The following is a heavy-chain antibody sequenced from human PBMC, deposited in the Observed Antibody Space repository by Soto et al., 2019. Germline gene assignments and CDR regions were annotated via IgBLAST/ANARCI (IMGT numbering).Heavy chain of an antibody. J-gene: IGHJ4*02. CDR1: GFSLSTIGVG. D-gene: IGHD3-22*01. CDR3: AHSLISLSSGYPYYFDY. CDR2: IYWNDDK. Sequence: GPTLLNATQTLTLTCTFSGFSLSTIGVGVGFIRQPPGKALEWLALIYWNDDKRYSPSLKSRLTITKDTSKNQVVLTMTNMDPVDTATYYCAHSLISLSSGYPYYFDYWGQGTLVTVSS. V-gene: IGHV2-5*01.